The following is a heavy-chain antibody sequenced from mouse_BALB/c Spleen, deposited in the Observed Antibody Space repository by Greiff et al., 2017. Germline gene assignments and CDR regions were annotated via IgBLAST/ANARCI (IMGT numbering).Heavy chain of an antibody. CDR1: GYTFTDYE. J-gene: IGHJ3*01. CDR2: INPETGGT. CDR3: THSYAAWFAY. Sequence: SGAELVRPGASVTLSCKASGYTFTDYEMQWVKQTPVHGLEWIAAINPETGGTAYNQKVKGKATLTTDKSPSTAYMELRSLTSEDSTVYSCTHSYAAWFAYWGQGTLVTVSA. V-gene: IGHV1-15*01. D-gene: IGHD2-12*01.